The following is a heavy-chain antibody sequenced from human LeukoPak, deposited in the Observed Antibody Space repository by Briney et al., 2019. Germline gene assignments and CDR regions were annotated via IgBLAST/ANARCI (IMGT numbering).Heavy chain of an antibody. V-gene: IGHV3-21*01. Sequence: GGSLRLSCAASGFTFSSYSMNWVRQAPGKGLEWVSSISSSSYIYYADSVKGRFTISRDNAKNSLYLQMNSLRAEDTAVYYCARDYYDSSGYYPNGAFDIWGQGTMVTVSS. D-gene: IGHD3-22*01. CDR3: ARDYYDSSGYYPNGAFDI. CDR2: ISSSSYI. J-gene: IGHJ3*02. CDR1: GFTFSSYS.